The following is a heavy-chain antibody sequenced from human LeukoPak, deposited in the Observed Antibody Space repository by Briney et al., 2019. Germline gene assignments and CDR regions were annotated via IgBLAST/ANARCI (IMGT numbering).Heavy chain of an antibody. CDR2: IYYSGST. CDR3: ARALGVDCSGGSCYGVDP. V-gene: IGHV4-30-4*01. J-gene: IGHJ5*02. CDR1: GGSISSGDYY. D-gene: IGHD2-15*01. Sequence: SQTLSLTCTVSGGSISSGDYYWSWIRQPPGKGLEWIGYIYYSGSTYYNPSLKSRVTISVDTSKNQFSLKLSSVTAADTAVYYYARALGVDCSGGSCYGVDPWGQGTLVTVSS.